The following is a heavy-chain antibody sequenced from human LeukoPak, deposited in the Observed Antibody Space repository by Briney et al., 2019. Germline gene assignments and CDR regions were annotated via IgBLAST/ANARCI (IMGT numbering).Heavy chain of an antibody. Sequence: SETLSLTCTVSGGSISSSSYYWGWIRQPPGKGLEWIGSIYYSGSTYYNPSLKSRVTISVDTSKNQFSLKLSSVTAADTAVYYCARSIWVYGSGSYYKWFDPWGQGTLVTVSS. D-gene: IGHD3-10*01. CDR3: ARSIWVYGSGSYYKWFDP. V-gene: IGHV4-39*07. CDR2: IYYSGST. CDR1: GGSISSSSYY. J-gene: IGHJ5*02.